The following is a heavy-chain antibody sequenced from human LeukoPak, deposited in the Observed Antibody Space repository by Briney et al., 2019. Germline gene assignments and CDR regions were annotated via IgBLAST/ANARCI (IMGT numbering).Heavy chain of an antibody. CDR3: AKIPFGWTIDY. CDR2: MSGSGVNT. D-gene: IGHD6-19*01. CDR1: GFTFRSYG. J-gene: IGHJ4*02. V-gene: IGHV3-23*01. Sequence: GGSLRLSCAASGFTFRSYGMSWVRQAPGKGLEWVSGMSGSGVNTDYADSVKGRFTISRDNSKNTLYLQMNSPRAEDTAVYYCAKIPFGWTIDYWGQGTLVTVSS.